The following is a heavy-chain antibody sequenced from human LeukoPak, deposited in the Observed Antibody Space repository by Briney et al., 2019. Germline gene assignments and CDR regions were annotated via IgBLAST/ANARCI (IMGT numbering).Heavy chain of an antibody. CDR3: AKERQWLATFDY. D-gene: IGHD6-19*01. V-gene: IGHV3-13*01. CDR2: IGIAGDT. J-gene: IGHJ4*02. Sequence: GGSLRLSCAASGFTFITYDMHWVRQVIGKGLEWVPTIGIAGDTYYPGSVKGRFTISRDNSKNTLYLQMNSLRAEDTAVYYCAKERQWLATFDYWGQGTLVTVSS. CDR1: GFTFITYD.